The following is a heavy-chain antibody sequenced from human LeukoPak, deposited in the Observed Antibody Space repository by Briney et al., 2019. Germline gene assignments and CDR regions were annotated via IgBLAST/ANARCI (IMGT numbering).Heavy chain of an antibody. D-gene: IGHD1-26*01. CDR3: GKNRYSGSLSPFDI. V-gene: IGHV3-23*01. CDR1: KFAFSSYA. J-gene: IGHJ3*02. Sequence: PGGSLRLSCAASKFAFSSYAMSWVRQAPGKGLEWVSAISGGGGNTYYADSVKGRFTISRDNSKNTLHLQMNSLRAEDTAVYYCGKNRYSGSLSPFDIWGQGTMVTVSS. CDR2: ISGGGGNT.